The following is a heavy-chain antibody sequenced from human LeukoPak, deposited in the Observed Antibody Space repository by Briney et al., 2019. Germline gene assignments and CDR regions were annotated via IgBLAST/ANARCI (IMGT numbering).Heavy chain of an antibody. J-gene: IGHJ6*03. D-gene: IGHD2-21*01. CDR3: AAPRAYCGGDCLTELGYYYYYYMDV. Sequence: SVKVSCKASGFTFTSSAVQWVRQARGQRLEWIGWIVVGSGNTNYAQKFQERVTITRDMSTSTAYMELSSLRSEDTAVYYCAAPRAYCGGDCLTELGYYYYYYMDVWGKGTTVTVSS. CDR2: IVVGSGNT. V-gene: IGHV1-58*01. CDR1: GFTFTSSA.